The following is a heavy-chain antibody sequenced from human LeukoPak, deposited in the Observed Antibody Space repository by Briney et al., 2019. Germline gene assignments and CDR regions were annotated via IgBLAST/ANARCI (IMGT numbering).Heavy chain of an antibody. CDR3: ARGPIVVVPAAIGYYYYGMDV. D-gene: IGHD2-2*01. Sequence: WETLSLTCAVYGGSFSGYYWSWIRQPPGKGLEWIGEINHSGSTNYNPSLKSRVTISVDTSKNQFSLKLSSVTAADTAVYYCARGPIVVVPAAIGYYYYGMDVWGKGTTVTVSS. V-gene: IGHV4-34*01. J-gene: IGHJ6*04. CDR2: INHSGST. CDR1: GGSFSGYY.